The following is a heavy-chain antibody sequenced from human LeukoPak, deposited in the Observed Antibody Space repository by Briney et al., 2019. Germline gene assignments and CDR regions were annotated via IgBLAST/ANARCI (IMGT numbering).Heavy chain of an antibody. CDR1: GYTFTSYG. D-gene: IGHD3-10*01. Sequence: ASVKVSCKASGYTFTSYGISWVRQAPGQGLEWMGWISAYNGNTNYAQKLQGRVTMTTDTSTSTAYMELRSLRSDDTAVYYCARDFRLITMVRGVFDYWGQGTLVTVSS. CDR2: ISAYNGNT. J-gene: IGHJ4*02. CDR3: ARDFRLITMVRGVFDY. V-gene: IGHV1-18*01.